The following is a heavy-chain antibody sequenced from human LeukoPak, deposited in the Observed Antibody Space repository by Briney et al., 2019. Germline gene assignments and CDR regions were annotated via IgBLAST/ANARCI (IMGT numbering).Heavy chain of an antibody. V-gene: IGHV4-34*01. CDR1: GGSFSGYY. Sequence: SETLSLTCAVYGGSFSGYYWSWIRQPPGKGLEWIGEINHSGSTNYNPSLKSRVTISVDTSKNQFSPKLSSVTAADTAVYYCARSPNYSNYAYYYYYGMDVWGQGTTVTVSS. J-gene: IGHJ6*02. CDR2: INHSGST. D-gene: IGHD4-11*01. CDR3: ARSPNYSNYAYYYYYGMDV.